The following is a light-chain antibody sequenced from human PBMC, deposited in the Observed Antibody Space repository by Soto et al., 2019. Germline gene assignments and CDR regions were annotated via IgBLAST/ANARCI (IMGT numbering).Light chain of an antibody. J-gene: IGKJ2*03. Sequence: EIVLTQSPGTRSLSLGERATLSCRASQSVSSNYLAWYQQKPGQAPRLLIYATSSRATGIPDRFSGSGSGTDFTLTISRLEPEDFAVYYCQQYGNSPRYSFGQGTKLEIK. CDR1: QSVSSNY. CDR2: ATS. V-gene: IGKV3-20*01. CDR3: QQYGNSPRYS.